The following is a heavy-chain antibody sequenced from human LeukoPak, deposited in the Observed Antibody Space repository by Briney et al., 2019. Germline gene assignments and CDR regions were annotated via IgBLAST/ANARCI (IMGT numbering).Heavy chain of an antibody. CDR1: GFTFGDYA. CDR3: TRDLRVNVVVPAAILLYYGMDV. CDR2: IRSKAYGGTT. J-gene: IGHJ6*04. D-gene: IGHD2-2*02. V-gene: IGHV3-49*04. Sequence: GGSLRLSCTASGFTFGDYAMSWVRQAPGKGLEWVGFIRSKAYGGTTEYAASVKGRFTISRDDSKRIAYLQMNSLKTEDTAVYYCTRDLRVNVVVPAAILLYYGMDVWGKGTTVTVSS.